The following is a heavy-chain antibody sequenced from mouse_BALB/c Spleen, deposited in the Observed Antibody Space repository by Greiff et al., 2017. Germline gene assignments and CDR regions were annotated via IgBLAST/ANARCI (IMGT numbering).Heavy chain of an antibody. CDR2: ISNGGGST. D-gene: IGHD3-3*01. J-gene: IGHJ2*01. V-gene: IGHV5-12-2*01. CDR3: ARHRDLGGYFDY. CDR1: GFTFSSYT. Sequence: EVQVVESGGGLVQPGGSLKLSCAASGFTFSSYTMSWVRQTPEKRLEWVAYISNGGGSTYYPDTVKGRFTISRDNAKNTLYLQMSSLKSEDTAMYYCARHRDLGGYFDYWGQGTTLTVSS.